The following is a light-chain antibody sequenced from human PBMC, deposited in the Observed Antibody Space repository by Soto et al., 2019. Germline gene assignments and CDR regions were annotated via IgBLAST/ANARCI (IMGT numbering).Light chain of an antibody. CDR3: LQDYNYPLT. CDR2: GAS. Sequence: IQVTQSPSSLSASVGDRVTITCRASQGIRDDLGWYQQKPGKAPKRLIYGASSLQSGVPSRFSGSVSGAHFNFTISSLQPEDFATYYCLQDYNYPLTFGGGTKV. J-gene: IGKJ4*01. CDR1: QGIRDD. V-gene: IGKV1-6*02.